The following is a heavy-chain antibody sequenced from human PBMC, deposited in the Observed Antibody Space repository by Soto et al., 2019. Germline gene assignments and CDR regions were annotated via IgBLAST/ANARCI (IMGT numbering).Heavy chain of an antibody. CDR1: VVSISSSSYY. V-gene: IGHV4-61*05. D-gene: IGHD5-12*01. Sequence: SETLSLTCTVSVVSISSSSYYWGWIRQPPGKGLEWIGYIYYSGSTNYNPSLKSRVTISVDTSKNQFSLKLSSVTAADTAVYYCARGDSGYASLDYWGQGTLVTVSS. CDR3: ARGDSGYASLDY. J-gene: IGHJ4*02. CDR2: IYYSGST.